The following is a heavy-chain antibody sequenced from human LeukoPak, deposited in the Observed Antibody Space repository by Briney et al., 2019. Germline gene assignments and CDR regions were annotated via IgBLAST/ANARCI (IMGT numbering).Heavy chain of an antibody. Sequence: GGSLRLSCAASGFTFSSYDMHWVRQAPGKGLEWVAVIWYDGSNKYYADSVKGRFTISRDNSKNTLYLQMNSLRAEDTAVYYCAKDAYYGSHGIGYFDYWGQGTLVTVSS. J-gene: IGHJ4*02. CDR3: AKDAYYGSHGIGYFDY. D-gene: IGHD3-10*01. V-gene: IGHV3-33*06. CDR2: IWYDGSNK. CDR1: GFTFSSYD.